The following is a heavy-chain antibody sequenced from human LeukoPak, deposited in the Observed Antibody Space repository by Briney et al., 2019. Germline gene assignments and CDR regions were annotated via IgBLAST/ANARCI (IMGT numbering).Heavy chain of an antibody. CDR2: ISGRGDHR. CDR3: ARGAPLYSGTYPMDYYYHGMDV. V-gene: IGHV3-23*01. J-gene: IGHJ6*02. D-gene: IGHD1-26*01. Sequence: GGSLRLSCAASGFTFSSYALTWVRQAPGKGLEWVCVISGRGDHRFYADSAKGRFTISRDNSENTLFLELNNVTADDTAVYYCARGAPLYSGTYPMDYYYHGMDVWGQGTTVIVSS. CDR1: GFTFSSYA.